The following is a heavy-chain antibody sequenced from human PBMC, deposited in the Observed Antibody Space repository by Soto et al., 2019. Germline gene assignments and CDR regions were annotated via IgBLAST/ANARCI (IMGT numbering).Heavy chain of an antibody. V-gene: IGHV3-9*01. CDR1: GFTFDDYA. CDR2: ISWNSGSI. D-gene: IGHD3-16*02. CDR3: AKDKGSNLGELSGAVDY. J-gene: IGHJ4*02. Sequence: EVQLVESGGGLVQPGRSLRLSCAASGFTFDDYAMHWVRQAPGKGLEWVSGISWNSGSIGYADSVKGRFTISRDNAKNSLYLQMNSLRAEDTALYYCAKDKGSNLGELSGAVDYWGQGTLVTVSS.